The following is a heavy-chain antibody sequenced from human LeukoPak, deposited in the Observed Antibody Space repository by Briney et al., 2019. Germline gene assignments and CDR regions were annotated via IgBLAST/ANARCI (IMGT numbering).Heavy chain of an antibody. J-gene: IGHJ4*02. CDR3: ARAGYYYDSSGYYYVGVDY. CDR2: INPNSGGT. CDR1: GYTFTGYY. V-gene: IGHV1-2*06. Sequence: GASAKVSCKASGYTFTGYYMHWVRQAPGQGLEWMGRINPNSGGTNYAQKFQGRVTMTRDTSISTAYMELSRLRSDDTAVYYCARAGYYYDSSGYYYVGVDYWGQGTLVTVSS. D-gene: IGHD3-22*01.